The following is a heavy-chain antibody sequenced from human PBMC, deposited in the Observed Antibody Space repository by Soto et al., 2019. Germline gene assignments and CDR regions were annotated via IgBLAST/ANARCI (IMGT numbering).Heavy chain of an antibody. CDR1: GFTFSSYG. D-gene: IGHD2-2*01. V-gene: IGHV3-30*18. J-gene: IGHJ6*02. CDR2: ISYDGSNK. CDR3: AKVKDCSSTSCYGKIYYYGMDV. Sequence: PGGSLRLSCAASGFTFSSYGMHWVRQAPGKGLEWVAVISYDGSNKYYADSVKGRFTISRDNSKNTLYLQMNSLRAEDTAVYYCAKVKDCSSTSCYGKIYYYGMDVWGQGTTVTVSS.